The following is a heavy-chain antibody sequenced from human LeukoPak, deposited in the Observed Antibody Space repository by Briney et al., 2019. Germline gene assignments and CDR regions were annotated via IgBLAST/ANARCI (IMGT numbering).Heavy chain of an antibody. CDR2: IIPIFGTA. Sequence: SVKVSCKASGGTFSSCAISWVRQAAGQGLEWMGGIIPIFGTANYAQKFQGRVTITTDESTSTAYMELSSLRSEDTAVYYCARGGPIGWYHGGFDYWGQGTLGTVSS. V-gene: IGHV1-69*05. CDR3: ARGGPIGWYHGGFDY. D-gene: IGHD6-19*01. J-gene: IGHJ4*02. CDR1: GGTFSSCA.